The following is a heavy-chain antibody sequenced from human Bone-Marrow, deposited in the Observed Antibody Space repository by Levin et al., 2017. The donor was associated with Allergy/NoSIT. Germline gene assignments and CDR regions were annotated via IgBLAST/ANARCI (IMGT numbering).Heavy chain of an antibody. CDR3: AMWSEPHRAFET. CDR2: GHYRGIT. V-gene: IGHV4-59*03. D-gene: IGHD3-9*01. J-gene: IGHJ5*02. Sequence: PSETLSLTCAVSGGSITGSYWNWIRQPPGKGLEWIGYGHYRGITNSNPSLRSRVTMSVDTSKSQFSLKINSVTAADTAVYFCAMWSEPHRAFETWGQGALVTVSS. CDR1: GGSITGSY.